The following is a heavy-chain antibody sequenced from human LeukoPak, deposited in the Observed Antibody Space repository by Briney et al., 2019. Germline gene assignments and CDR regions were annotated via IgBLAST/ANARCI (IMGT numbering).Heavy chain of an antibody. CDR2: VFYSGTT. V-gene: IGHV4-39*01. CDR1: GVTFSTYA. D-gene: IGHD3-9*01. CDR3: ARRSRLYKHETTGYHDS. Sequence: PGGSLRLSCAATGVTFSTYAMSWVRQAPGKGLEWIASVFYSGTTYYNPSLKSRVVISMDTSRKQISLRLSSVTATDTAIYYCARRSRLYKHETTGYHDSWGQGTLVTVSS. J-gene: IGHJ4*02.